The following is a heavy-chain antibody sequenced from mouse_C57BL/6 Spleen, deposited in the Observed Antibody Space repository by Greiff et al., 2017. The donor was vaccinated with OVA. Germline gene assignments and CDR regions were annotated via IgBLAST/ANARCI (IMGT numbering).Heavy chain of an antibody. J-gene: IGHJ1*03. CDR3: ARSAYYYGSSYPSYWYFDV. CDR1: GYSITSGYD. V-gene: IGHV3-1*01. CDR2: ISYSGST. Sequence: EVKLMESGPGMVKPSQSLSLTCTVTGYSITSGYDWHWIRHFPGNKLEWMGYISYSGSTNYNPSLKSRISITHDTSKNHFFLKLNSVTTEDTATYYCARSAYYYGSSYPSYWYFDVWGTGTTVTVSS. D-gene: IGHD1-1*01.